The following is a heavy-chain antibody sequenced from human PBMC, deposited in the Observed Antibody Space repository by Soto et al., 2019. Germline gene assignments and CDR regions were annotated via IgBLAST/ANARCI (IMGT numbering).Heavy chain of an antibody. Sequence: SETLSLTCAVYGGSFSGYYWSWIRQPPGKGLEWIGEINHSGSTNYNPSHKSRVTISVDTSKNQFSLKLSSVTAANTAVYYCARGRLLGMGYFDHWGQGTLFTVSS. D-gene: IGHD1-26*01. CDR1: GGSFSGYY. J-gene: IGHJ4*02. V-gene: IGHV4-34*01. CDR2: INHSGST. CDR3: ARGRLLGMGYFDH.